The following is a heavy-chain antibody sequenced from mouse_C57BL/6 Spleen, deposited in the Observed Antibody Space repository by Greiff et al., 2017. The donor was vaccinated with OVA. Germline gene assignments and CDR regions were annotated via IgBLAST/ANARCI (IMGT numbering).Heavy chain of an antibody. D-gene: IGHD1-2*01. J-gene: IGHJ4*01. CDR3: ASVHLHSYAMDY. CDR1: GYTFTSYW. Sequence: VQLQQPGAELVKPGASVKLSCKASGYTFTSYWMHWVKQRPGQGLEWIGMIHPNSGSTNYNEKFKSKATLTVDKSSSTAYMQLSSLTSEDSAVYYCASVHLHSYAMDYWGQGTSVTVSS. V-gene: IGHV1-64*01. CDR2: IHPNSGST.